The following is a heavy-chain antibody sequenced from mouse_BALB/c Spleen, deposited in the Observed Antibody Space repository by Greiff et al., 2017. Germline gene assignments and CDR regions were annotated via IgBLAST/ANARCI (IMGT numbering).Heavy chain of an antibody. CDR3: ARVDYGSLSWFAY. CDR1: GFSLTSYG. V-gene: IGHV2-9*02. CDR2: IWAGGST. J-gene: IGHJ3*01. D-gene: IGHD1-1*01. Sequence: KLQESGPGLVAPSQSLSITCTVSGFSLTSYGVHWVRQPPGKGLEWLGVIWAGGSTNYNSALMSRLSISKDNSKSQVFLKMNSLQTDDTAMYYCARVDYGSLSWFAYWGQGTLVTVSA.